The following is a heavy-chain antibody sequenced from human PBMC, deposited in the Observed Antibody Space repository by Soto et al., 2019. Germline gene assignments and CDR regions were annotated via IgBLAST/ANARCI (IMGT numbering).Heavy chain of an antibody. J-gene: IGHJ6*02. Sequence: ASVKVSCKASGGTFSSYAISWVRQAPGQGLEWMGRIIPILGIANYAQKFQGRVTITADKSTSTAYMELRSLRSEDKAVYYCASTSRSSCSSTSCYYYYGMDVWGQGTTVTVSS. CDR3: ASTSRSSCSSTSCYYYYGMDV. CDR2: IIPILGIA. CDR1: GGTFSSYA. D-gene: IGHD2-2*01. V-gene: IGHV1-69*04.